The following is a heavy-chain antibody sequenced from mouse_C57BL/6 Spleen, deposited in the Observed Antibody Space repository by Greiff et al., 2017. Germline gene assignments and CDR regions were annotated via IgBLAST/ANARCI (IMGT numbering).Heavy chain of an antibody. CDR2: ISYDGSN. CDR3: ARANYGSSYDWYFDV. J-gene: IGHJ1*03. V-gene: IGHV3-6*01. CDR1: GYSITSGYY. D-gene: IGHD1-1*01. Sequence: EVKLMESGPGLVKPSQSLSLTCSVTGYSITSGYYWNWIRQFPGNKLEWMGYISYDGSNNYNPSLKNRISITRDTSKNQFFLKLNSVTTEDTATYYCARANYGSSYDWYFDVWGTGTTVTVSS.